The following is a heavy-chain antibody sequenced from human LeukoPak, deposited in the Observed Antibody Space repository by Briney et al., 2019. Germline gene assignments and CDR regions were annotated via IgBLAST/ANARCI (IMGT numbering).Heavy chain of an antibody. CDR3: ARDHPYSGRFDY. J-gene: IGHJ4*02. CDR2: IKQDGSEK. Sequence: PGGSLRLSCAAFGFTVNNAWMSWVRQAPGKGLEWVANIKQDGSEKYYVDSVKGRFTISRDNAKNSLYLQMNSLRAEDTAMYYCARDHPYSGRFDYWGQGTLVTVSS. V-gene: IGHV3-7*04. D-gene: IGHD5-12*01. CDR1: GFTVNNAW.